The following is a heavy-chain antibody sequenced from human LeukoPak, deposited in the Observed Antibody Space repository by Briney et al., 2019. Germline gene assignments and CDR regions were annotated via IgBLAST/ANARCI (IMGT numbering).Heavy chain of an antibody. CDR1: GYTFTSYG. J-gene: IGHJ5*02. D-gene: IGHD4/OR15-4a*01. Sequence: ALVKVSCKASGYTFTSYGISWVRQAPGQGLEWMGWISAYNGNTNYAQKLQGRVTMTTDTSTSTAYMELRSLRSDDTAVYYCARGGTILLTVNNWFDPWGQGTLVTVSS. CDR2: ISAYNGNT. CDR3: ARGGTILLTVNNWFDP. V-gene: IGHV1-18*01.